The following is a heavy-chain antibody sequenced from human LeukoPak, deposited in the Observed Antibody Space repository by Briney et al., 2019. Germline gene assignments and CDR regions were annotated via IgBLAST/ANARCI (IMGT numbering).Heavy chain of an antibody. CDR2: IKQDGSEK. V-gene: IGHV3-7*01. CDR3: ARENAGYYYGSGSYGYYFDY. Sequence: GGSLRLSCAASGFSFSTNWMNWVRQAPGKGLEWVANIKQDGSEKYYVDSVKGRFTISRDNAKNSLYLQMNSLRAEDTAVYYCARENAGYYYGSGSYGYYFDYWGQGTLVTVSS. CDR1: GFSFSTNW. J-gene: IGHJ4*02. D-gene: IGHD3-10*01.